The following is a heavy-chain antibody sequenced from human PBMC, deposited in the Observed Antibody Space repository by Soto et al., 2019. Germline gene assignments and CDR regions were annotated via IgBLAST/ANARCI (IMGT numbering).Heavy chain of an antibody. CDR3: ARDGEVIAVLYYYYMDV. J-gene: IGHJ6*03. D-gene: IGHD2-21*01. Sequence: GGSLRLSCAASGFTFSSYGMHWVRQAPGKGLEWVAVIWYDGSNKYYADSVKGRFTISRDNSKNTLYLQMNSLRAEDTAVYYCARDGEVIAVLYYYYMDVWGKGTTVTVSS. CDR1: GFTFSSYG. CDR2: IWYDGSNK. V-gene: IGHV3-33*01.